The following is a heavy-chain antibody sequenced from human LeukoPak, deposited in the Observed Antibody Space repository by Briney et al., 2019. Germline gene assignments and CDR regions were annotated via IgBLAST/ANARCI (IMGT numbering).Heavy chain of an antibody. CDR1: GFIFRYYA. CDR2: IRNDGGST. J-gene: IGHJ6*02. Sequence: GGSLRLSCAASGFIFRYYAMTWVRQAPGKGLEWVSAIRNDGGSTYYAGSVKGRFTISRDNSKNTLYLQMNSLRAEDTAVYDCAKGGPRIAAAGYGMDVWGQGTTVTVSS. CDR3: AKGGPRIAAAGYGMDV. D-gene: IGHD6-13*01. V-gene: IGHV3-23*01.